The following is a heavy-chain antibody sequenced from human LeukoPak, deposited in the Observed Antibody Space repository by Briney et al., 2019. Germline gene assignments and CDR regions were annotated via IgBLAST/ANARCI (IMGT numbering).Heavy chain of an antibody. Sequence: SETLSLTCTVSGGSISSSIYYWGWIRQPPGKGLEWIGSIYYSGSTYYNPSLKSRVTISVDTSKNQFSLKLSSVTAADTAVYYCARHLQYHYDSSGYYYYFDYWGQGTLVTVSS. CDR3: ARHLQYHYDSSGYYYYFDY. CDR2: IYYSGST. V-gene: IGHV4-39*01. J-gene: IGHJ4*02. CDR1: GGSISSSIYY. D-gene: IGHD3-22*01.